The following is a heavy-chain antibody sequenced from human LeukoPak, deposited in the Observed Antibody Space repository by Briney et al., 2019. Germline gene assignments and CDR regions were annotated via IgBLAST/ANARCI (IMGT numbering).Heavy chain of an antibody. CDR3: ALMYYYDSSGYYPEYFQH. Sequence: SETLSLTCAVSGYSISSGYYWGWIRQPPGKGLEWIGSIYHSGSTYYNPSLKSRVTISEDTSKNQFSLKLSSVTAADTAVYYCALMYYYDSSGYYPEYFQHWGQGTLVTVSS. D-gene: IGHD3-22*01. J-gene: IGHJ1*01. CDR2: IYHSGST. CDR1: GYSISSGYY. V-gene: IGHV4-38-2*01.